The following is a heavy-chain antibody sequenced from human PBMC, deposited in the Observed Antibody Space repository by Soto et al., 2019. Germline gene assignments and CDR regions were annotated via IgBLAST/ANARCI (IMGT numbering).Heavy chain of an antibody. Sequence: QVQLVQSGAELKKPGASVKVSCKASGYTFTTYAISWVRQAPGQGLEWMGWISAYNGNTKYAQNLQGRLTMTTDTSTSTAYMELRSLSSDDTAVYYCTRDGPPFDYWGQGTLVTVSS. CDR3: TRDGPPFDY. J-gene: IGHJ4*02. CDR1: GYTFTTYA. CDR2: ISAYNGNT. V-gene: IGHV1-18*01.